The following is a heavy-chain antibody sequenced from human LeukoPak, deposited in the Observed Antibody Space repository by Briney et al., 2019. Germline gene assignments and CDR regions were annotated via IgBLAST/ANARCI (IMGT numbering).Heavy chain of an antibody. J-gene: IGHJ4*02. CDR3: AKDFGNTVVTKFDY. D-gene: IGHD4-23*01. Sequence: GGSLRLSCAASGFIYSSFGMHWVRQAPGKGLEWVAFIRYDGSNKYYPDSVKGRFTISRDNSKNTLYLQMNSLRAGDTALYYCAKDFGNTVVTKFDYWGQGTLVTVSS. CDR1: GFIYSSFG. V-gene: IGHV3-30*02. CDR2: IRYDGSNK.